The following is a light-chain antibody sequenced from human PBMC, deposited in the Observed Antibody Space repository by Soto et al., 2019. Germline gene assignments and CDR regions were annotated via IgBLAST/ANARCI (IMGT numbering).Light chain of an antibody. CDR2: AAS. Sequence: IRLTRSPSSLSASVGDKVTITSRPSRGISGYLAWYQLKPGKAPKLLIYAASTLQSGVPSRFSGSGSGTDFTLTISSLQPEDFATYYCQQLDSYPLTFGGGTKVEIK. J-gene: IGKJ4*01. CDR3: QQLDSYPLT. CDR1: RGISGY. V-gene: IGKV1-9*01.